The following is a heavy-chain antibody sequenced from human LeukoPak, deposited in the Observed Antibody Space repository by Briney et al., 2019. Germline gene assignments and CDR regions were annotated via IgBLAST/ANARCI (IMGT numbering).Heavy chain of an antibody. D-gene: IGHD2-21*02. CDR1: GYSFTTYW. CDR2: IYPGDSDT. V-gene: IGHV5-51*01. J-gene: IGHJ3*02. Sequence: GESLKISRKGSGYSFTTYWIGWVRQMPGKGLEWMGIIYPGDSDTRYSPSFQGQVTISADKSISTAYLQWTSLKASDTAMYYCARHTVGPATQSPLDIWGQGTMVTVSS. CDR3: ARHTVGPATQSPLDI.